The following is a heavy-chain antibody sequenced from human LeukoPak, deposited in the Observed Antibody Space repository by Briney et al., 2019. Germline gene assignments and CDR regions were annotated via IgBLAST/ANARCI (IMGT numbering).Heavy chain of an antibody. V-gene: IGHV3-30*18. D-gene: IGHD3-22*01. CDR1: GFTFSSYG. Sequence: GGSLRLSCAASGFTFSSYGVHWVRQAPGKGLEWVAVISYDGSNKYYADSVKGRFTISRDNSKNTLYLQMNSLRAEDTAVYYCAKEGFYDSSGYGAFDIWGQGTMVTVSS. J-gene: IGHJ3*02. CDR2: ISYDGSNK. CDR3: AKEGFYDSSGYGAFDI.